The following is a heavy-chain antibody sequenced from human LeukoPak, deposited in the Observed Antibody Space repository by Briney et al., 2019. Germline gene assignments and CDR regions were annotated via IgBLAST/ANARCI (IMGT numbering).Heavy chain of an antibody. Sequence: GGSLRLSCAASGFTFSSYGMHWVRQAPGKGLEWVAVISYDGSNKYYADSVKGRFTISRDNSKNTLYLQMNSLRAEDTAVYYCAKEGDTAMLRYFDHWGQGTLVTVSS. D-gene: IGHD5-18*01. V-gene: IGHV3-30*18. CDR2: ISYDGSNK. CDR3: AKEGDTAMLRYFDH. J-gene: IGHJ4*02. CDR1: GFTFSSYG.